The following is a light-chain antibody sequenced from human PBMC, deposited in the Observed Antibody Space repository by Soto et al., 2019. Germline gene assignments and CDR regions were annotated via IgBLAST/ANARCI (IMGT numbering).Light chain of an antibody. J-gene: IGKJ5*01. V-gene: IGKV3-20*01. CDR2: GTS. CDR3: QRYGSSHLIT. Sequence: LTQSPGTLSLSTGERATLSCRASQSVSSSSLAWYQQRPGQAPRLIIYGTSSRATGIPDRFSGSGSGADFTLTISRLEPEDFALYFCQRYGSSHLITFGQGTRLEIK. CDR1: QSVSSSS.